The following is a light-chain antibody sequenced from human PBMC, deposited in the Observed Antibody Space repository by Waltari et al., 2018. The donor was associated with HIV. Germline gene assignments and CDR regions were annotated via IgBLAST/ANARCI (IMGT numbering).Light chain of an antibody. CDR3: QQYSTFPWT. Sequence: DIEVTQSPDSLAVSLGERATINCKSSQSVLYRSNNRNYLAWFQQKPGQSPKLLISWASVRESGVPARFSGGGSGTDFTLTIRSLQAEGVATYYCQQYSTFPWTFGQGTKVEIK. CDR1: QSVLYRSNNRNY. CDR2: WAS. J-gene: IGKJ1*01. V-gene: IGKV4-1*01.